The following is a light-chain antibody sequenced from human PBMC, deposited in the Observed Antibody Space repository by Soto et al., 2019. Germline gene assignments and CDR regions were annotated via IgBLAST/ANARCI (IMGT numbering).Light chain of an antibody. V-gene: IGLV1-40*01. J-gene: IGLJ3*02. CDR2: GDS. CDR3: QSYDSSLSGCV. Sequence: QSVLTQPPSVSGAPGQRVTISCSGRSSNIGAGYDVHWYQHLPGTAPKLLIYGDSNRPSGVPDRFSGSKSGTSASLAITGLQAEDEADYYCQSYDSSLSGCVFGGGTKLTVL. CDR1: SSNIGAGYD.